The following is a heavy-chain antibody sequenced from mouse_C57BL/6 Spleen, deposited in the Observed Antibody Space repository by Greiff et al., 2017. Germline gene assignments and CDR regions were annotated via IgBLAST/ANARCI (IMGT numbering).Heavy chain of an antibody. D-gene: IGHD1-1*01. CDR2: ISYDGSN. J-gene: IGHJ4*01. V-gene: IGHV3-6*01. CDR1: GYSITSGYY. Sequence: VQLKESGPGLVKPSQSLSLTCSVTGYSITSGYYWNWIRQFPGNKLEWMGYISYDGSNNYNPSLKNRISITRDTSKNQFFLKLNSVTTEDTATYYCAKITTVVEGYDAMDYWGQGTSVTVSS. CDR3: AKITTVVEGYDAMDY.